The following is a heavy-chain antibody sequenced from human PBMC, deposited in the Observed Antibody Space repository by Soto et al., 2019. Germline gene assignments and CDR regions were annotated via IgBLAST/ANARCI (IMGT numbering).Heavy chain of an antibody. Sequence: GASVKVSCKASGYSFTSYGIGWVRQAPGQGPEWMGWISPYNGRTNYAQKFQGRVSMTTDTSTTTAYMELRSLRSDDTAVYYCARVVPGAEAWFGPWGQGTLVTVSS. CDR3: ARVVPGAEAWFGP. CDR2: ISPYNGRT. V-gene: IGHV1-18*01. D-gene: IGHD2-2*01. CDR1: GYSFTSYG. J-gene: IGHJ5*02.